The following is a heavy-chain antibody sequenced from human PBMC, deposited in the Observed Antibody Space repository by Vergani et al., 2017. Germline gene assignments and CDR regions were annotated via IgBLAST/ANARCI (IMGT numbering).Heavy chain of an antibody. J-gene: IGHJ4*02. D-gene: IGHD3-22*01. Sequence: QVQLQESGPGLVKPSETLSLTCTVSGGSISSYYWSWTRQSAGKGLEWIGRIYSSGSTNYNPSLKSRVTMSVDTSKNQFSLKLSSVTAADTAVYYCARGSSGYYQRTYYFDYWGQGTLVTVSS. CDR2: IYSSGST. CDR3: ARGSSGYYQRTYYFDY. CDR1: GGSISSYY. V-gene: IGHV4-4*07.